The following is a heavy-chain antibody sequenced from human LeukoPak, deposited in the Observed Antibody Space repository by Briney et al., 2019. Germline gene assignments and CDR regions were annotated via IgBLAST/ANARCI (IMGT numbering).Heavy chain of an antibody. CDR2: INPSGGST. CDR1: GYTFTSYY. Sequence: ASVKVSCKASGYTFTSYYMHWVRQAPGQGLEWMGIINPSGGSTSYAQKFQGRVTMTTDTSTSTAYMELRSLRSDDTAVYYCARGNPPFPAHDYWGQGTLVTVSS. D-gene: IGHD1-14*01. CDR3: ARGNPPFPAHDY. V-gene: IGHV1-46*01. J-gene: IGHJ4*02.